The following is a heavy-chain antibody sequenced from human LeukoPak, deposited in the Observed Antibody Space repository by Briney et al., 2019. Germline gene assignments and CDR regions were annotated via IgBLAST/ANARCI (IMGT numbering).Heavy chain of an antibody. CDR1: GFTFSSYA. CDR2: ISYDGSNK. J-gene: IGHJ5*02. V-gene: IGHV3-30-3*01. CDR3: ARDYGATITFSGYNWFDP. Sequence: GGSLRLSCAASGFTFSSYAMHWVRQAPGKGLEWVAVISYDGSNKYYADSVKGRFTISRDNSKNTLCLQMNSLRAEDTAVYYCARDYGATITFSGYNWFDPWGQGTLVTVSS. D-gene: IGHD5-12*01.